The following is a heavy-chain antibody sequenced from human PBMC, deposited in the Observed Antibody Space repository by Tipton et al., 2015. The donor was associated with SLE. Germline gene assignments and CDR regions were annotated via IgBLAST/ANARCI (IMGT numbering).Heavy chain of an antibody. CDR2: IYYSGST. J-gene: IGHJ4*02. CDR3: ARGQRITMIGVVTPFDH. CDR1: GGSISSSSYY. Sequence: LRLSCTVSGGSISSSSYYWGRIRQPPGKGLEWIGSIYYSGSTHYNPSLKSRVTISVDTSKNQFSLKLTSVTAADTAVYYCARGQRITMIGVVTPFDHWGQGTLVTVSS. V-gene: IGHV4-39*07. D-gene: IGHD3-22*01.